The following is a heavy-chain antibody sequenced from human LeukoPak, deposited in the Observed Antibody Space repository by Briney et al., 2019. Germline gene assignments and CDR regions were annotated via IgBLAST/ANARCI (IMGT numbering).Heavy chain of an antibody. D-gene: IGHD3-9*01. CDR1: GYTFTGYY. V-gene: IGHV1-2*02. J-gene: IGHJ4*02. CDR3: ATPTDYDILTGYSH. CDR2: INPNSGGT. Sequence: PSVKLSCKASGYTFTGYYMPWVRRAPGQRLEWMGWINPNSGGTNYAQKFQGRVTMTRDTSISTAYMELSRLRSDDTAVYYCATPTDYDILTGYSHWGQGTLVTVSS.